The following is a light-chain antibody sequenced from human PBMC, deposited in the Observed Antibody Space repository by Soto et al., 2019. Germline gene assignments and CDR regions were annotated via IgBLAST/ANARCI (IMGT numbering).Light chain of an antibody. CDR1: QGISSN. CDR2: AES. V-gene: IGKV1-9*01. Sequence: EIQLTQSPSFLSASVGDRVTITCRASQGISSNLAWYQQKQGKATKLMIYAESTLQSGVQSRFSGSGSGTEFTLTISSMQPEDSATYYCQKFNSYPITFGQRKRLEIK. CDR3: QKFNSYPIT. J-gene: IGKJ5*01.